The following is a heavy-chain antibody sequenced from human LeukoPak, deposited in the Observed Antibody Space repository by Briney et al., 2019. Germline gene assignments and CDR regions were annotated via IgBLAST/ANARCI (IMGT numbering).Heavy chain of an antibody. D-gene: IGHD6-13*01. CDR3: ARGSYSSSWYDY. Sequence: GGSLRLSCAASGFTSSSYSMNWVRQAPGKGLEWVSSISSSSSYIHYADSVKGRFTISRDNAKNSLYLQMNSLRAEDTAVYYCARGSYSSSWYDYWGQGTLVTVSS. J-gene: IGHJ4*02. CDR2: ISSSSSYI. CDR1: GFTSSSYS. V-gene: IGHV3-21*01.